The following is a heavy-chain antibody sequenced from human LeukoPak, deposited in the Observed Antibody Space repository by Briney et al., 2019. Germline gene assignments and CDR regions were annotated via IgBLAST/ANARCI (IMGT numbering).Heavy chain of an antibody. D-gene: IGHD1-26*01. V-gene: IGHV1-18*01. CDR1: GYTFTSYG. CDR3: ARGLYSGTYFREIGY. Sequence: ASVKVSCKASGYTFTSYGISWVRQAPGQGLEWMGWISAYNGDTNYAQKFQGRVIMTRDTSTSTVYMELSSLRSEDTAVYYCARGLYSGTYFREIGYWGQGTLVTVSS. J-gene: IGHJ4*02. CDR2: ISAYNGDT.